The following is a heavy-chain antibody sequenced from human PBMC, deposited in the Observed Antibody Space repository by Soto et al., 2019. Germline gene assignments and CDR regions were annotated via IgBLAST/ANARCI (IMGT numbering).Heavy chain of an antibody. D-gene: IGHD2-21*01. V-gene: IGHV4-59*01. Sequence: SETLSLTCTVSGVSINNYYWTWIRQPPGKRLEWIVSIYYTGSTTYNPSLRSRVTFSVDTSKNQFSLSLTSVTAADTAVYLCAKVLCGDHLDXWGQGTLVTVSX. CDR2: IYYTGST. J-gene: IGHJ4*02. CDR3: AKVLCGDHLDX. CDR1: GVSINNYY.